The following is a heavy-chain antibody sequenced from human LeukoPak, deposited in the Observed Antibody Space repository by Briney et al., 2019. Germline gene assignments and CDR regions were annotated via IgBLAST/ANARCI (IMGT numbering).Heavy chain of an antibody. Sequence: PSQTLSLTCTVSGGSISSGGYYWSWIRQHPGKGLEWIGYIYYSGSTYYNPSLKSQVTISVDTSKNQFSLKLSSVTAADTAVYYCARIDSSGPFDYWGQGTLVTVSS. J-gene: IGHJ4*02. V-gene: IGHV4-31*01. D-gene: IGHD3-22*01. CDR3: ARIDSSGPFDY. CDR1: GGSISSGGYY. CDR2: IYYSGST.